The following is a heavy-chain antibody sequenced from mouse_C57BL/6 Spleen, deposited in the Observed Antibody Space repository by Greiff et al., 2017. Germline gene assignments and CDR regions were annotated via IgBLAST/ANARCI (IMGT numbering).Heavy chain of an antibody. CDR1: GFTFSDYG. V-gene: IGHV5-17*01. CDR2: ISSGSSTI. Sequence: EVMLVESGGGLVKPGGSLKLSCAASGFTFSDYGMHWVRQAPEKGLEWVAYISSGSSTIYYADTVKGRFTLTRDNAKNTPFLQLTSLRSEDTAMYYCAREDPYAMDYWGQGTSVTVSS. CDR3: AREDPYAMDY. J-gene: IGHJ4*01.